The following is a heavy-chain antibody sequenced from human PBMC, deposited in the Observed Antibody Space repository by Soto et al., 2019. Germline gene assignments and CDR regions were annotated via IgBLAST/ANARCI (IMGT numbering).Heavy chain of an antibody. CDR2: MNPNSGNT. D-gene: IGHD6-19*01. V-gene: IGHV1-8*01. CDR1: GYTFTSYD. J-gene: IGHJ6*03. CDR3: ARGRKNKIAVAGHYYYYYYMDV. Sequence: ASVKVSCKASGYTFTSYDINWVRQATGQGLEWMGWMNPNSGNTGYAQKFQGRVTMTRNTSISKAYMELSSLRSEDTAVYYCARGRKNKIAVAGHYYYYYYMDVWGKGTTVTVSS.